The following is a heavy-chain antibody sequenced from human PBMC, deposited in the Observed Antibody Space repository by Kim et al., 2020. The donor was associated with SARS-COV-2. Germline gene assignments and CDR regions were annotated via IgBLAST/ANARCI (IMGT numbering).Heavy chain of an antibody. J-gene: IGHJ6*02. Sequence: GGSLRLSCAASGFTFSSYGMHWVRQAPGKGLEWVAVIWYDGSNKYYAHSVKGRFTISRDNSKNTLYLQMNSLRAEDTAVYYCAKDLGFSPAPEDTMDVWGQGTTVTVSS. CDR2: IWYDGSNK. CDR3: AKDLGFSPAPEDTMDV. CDR1: GFTFSSYG. V-gene: IGHV3-33*06.